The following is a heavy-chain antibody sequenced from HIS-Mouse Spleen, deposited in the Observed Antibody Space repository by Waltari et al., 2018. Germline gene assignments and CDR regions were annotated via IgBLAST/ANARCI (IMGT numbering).Heavy chain of an antibody. Sequence: QLQLQESGPGLVKPSETLSLTCTVSGCSISSSSYYWGWIRRPPGKGLEWIGSIDYSGSTYYNPSIKSRVTISVDTSKNQFSLKLSSVTAADTAVYYCAREIPYSSSWYDWYFDLWGRGTLVTVSS. J-gene: IGHJ2*01. D-gene: IGHD6-13*01. V-gene: IGHV4-39*07. CDR3: AREIPYSSSWYDWYFDL. CDR1: GCSISSSSYY. CDR2: IDYSGST.